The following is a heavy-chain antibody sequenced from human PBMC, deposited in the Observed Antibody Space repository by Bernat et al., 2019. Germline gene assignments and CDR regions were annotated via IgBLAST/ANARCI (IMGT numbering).Heavy chain of an antibody. V-gene: IGHV3-23*04. CDR1: GFTFSSYA. CDR3: AKDLLVGAHLRSGMDV. CDR2: ISGSGGST. Sequence: EEQLEESGGGLVQPGGSLRLSCAASGFTFSSYAMSWVRQAPGKGLEWVSAISGSGGSTYYADSVKGRFTISRDNSKNTLYLQMNSLRAEDTAVYYCAKDLLVGAHLRSGMDVWGQGTTVTVSS. D-gene: IGHD1-26*01. J-gene: IGHJ6*02.